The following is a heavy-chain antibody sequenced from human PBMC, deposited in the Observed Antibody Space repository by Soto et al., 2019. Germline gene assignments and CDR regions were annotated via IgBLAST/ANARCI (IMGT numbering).Heavy chain of an antibody. CDR3: VRLVPATGAVDF. J-gene: IGHJ4*02. V-gene: IGHV4-39*02. Sequence: QLQLQESGPGLVKPSDTLSLTCTVSGGPITNSNYYWGWIRQPPGKGLAWIGRIFYDGSTYYNPSFQSRVAISVDTSRNLFSLKLTSVTAAETAVYYCVRLVPATGAVDFWGQGIRVTVSS. D-gene: IGHD1-1*01. CDR2: IFYDGST. CDR1: GGPITNSNYY.